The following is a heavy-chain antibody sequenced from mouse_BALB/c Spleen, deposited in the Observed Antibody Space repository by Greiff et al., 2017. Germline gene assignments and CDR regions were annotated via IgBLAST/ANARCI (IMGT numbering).Heavy chain of an antibody. D-gene: IGHD4-1*01. V-gene: IGHV1S81*02. CDR1: GYTFTSYY. CDR3: TRGGKLNWVWFAY. J-gene: IGHJ3*01. CDR2: INPSNGGT. Sequence: QVQLQQSGAELVKPGASVKLSCKASGYTFTSYYMYWVKQRPGQGLEWIGEINPSNGGTNFNEKFKSKATLTVDKSSSTAYMQLSSLTSEDSAVYYCTRGGKLNWVWFAYWGQGTLVTVSA.